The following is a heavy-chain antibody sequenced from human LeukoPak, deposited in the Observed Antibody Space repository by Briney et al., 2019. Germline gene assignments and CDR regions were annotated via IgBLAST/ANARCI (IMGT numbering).Heavy chain of an antibody. CDR1: GLTVSGNY. D-gene: IGHD6-13*01. Sequence: GGSLRLSCAASGLTVSGNYMTWVRQAPVKGLEWVSVIYSGGSTYYADSVKGRFTISRDSSKNTLYLQMNSLRPEDTAVYYCARDPYTSSWYWAFDIWGQGTMVTVSS. CDR3: ARDPYTSSWYWAFDI. V-gene: IGHV3-66*02. J-gene: IGHJ3*02. CDR2: IYSGGST.